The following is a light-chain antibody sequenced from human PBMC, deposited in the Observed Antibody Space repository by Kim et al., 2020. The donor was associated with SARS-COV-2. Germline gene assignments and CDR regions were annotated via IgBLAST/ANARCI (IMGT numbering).Light chain of an antibody. CDR1: SLRSYY. CDR3: NSRDSNDNVV. CDR2: GKN. Sequence: SSELTQDPAVSVALGQTVRITCQEDSLRSYYATWYQQKPGQAPILVIYGKNNRPSGIPDRFSGSSSGNTASLTITGTQAGDEADYYCNSRDSNDNVVFGG. J-gene: IGLJ2*01. V-gene: IGLV3-19*01.